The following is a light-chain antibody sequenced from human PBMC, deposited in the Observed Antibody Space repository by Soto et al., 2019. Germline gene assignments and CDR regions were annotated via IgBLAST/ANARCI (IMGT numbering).Light chain of an antibody. CDR2: GAS. V-gene: IGKV3D-15*01. CDR1: QSVSIL. Sequence: EIVMTQSPATLSVSPGERATLSCRASQSVSILLAWYQQKPGQAPRLLISGASSRATGIPDRFSGSGSETEFTLTITSLQPEDFATYYCQQLFDSPITFGQGTRLEI. CDR3: QQLFDSPIT. J-gene: IGKJ5*01.